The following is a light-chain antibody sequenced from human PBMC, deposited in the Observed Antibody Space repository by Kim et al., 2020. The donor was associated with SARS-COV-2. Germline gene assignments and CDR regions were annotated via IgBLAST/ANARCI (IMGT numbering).Light chain of an antibody. J-gene: IGKJ5*01. V-gene: IGKV1-39*01. CDR1: QTIHIY. CDR2: SAS. CDR3: QQSYNTPPIT. Sequence: SVGDRVTISCRASQTIHIYLNWYQQKPGRAPKLLIESASTLQTGVPSRFSGSGSGTDFTLTISSVQPEDFATYFCQQSYNTPPITFGQGTRLDIK.